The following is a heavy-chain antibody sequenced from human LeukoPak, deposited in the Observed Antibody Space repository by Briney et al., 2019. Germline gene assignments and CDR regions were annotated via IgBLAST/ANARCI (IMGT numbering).Heavy chain of an antibody. CDR3: ARDGDTAMAPYYGMDV. V-gene: IGHV1-3*01. CDR2: INAGNGNT. D-gene: IGHD5-18*01. Sequence: ASVKVSCKASGYTFTSYAMHWVRQAPGQRLEWMGWINAGNGNTKYSQKFQGRVTITRDTSASTAYMELSSLRSEDTAVYYYARDGDTAMAPYYGMDVWGQGTTVTVSS. CDR1: GYTFTSYA. J-gene: IGHJ6*02.